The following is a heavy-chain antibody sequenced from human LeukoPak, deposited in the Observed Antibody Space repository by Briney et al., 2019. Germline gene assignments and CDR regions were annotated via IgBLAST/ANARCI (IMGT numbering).Heavy chain of an antibody. CDR1: GGSISSYY. V-gene: IGHV4-59*12. CDR2: IYYSGST. CDR3: ARGFPNYYGSGSYYSS. J-gene: IGHJ5*02. Sequence: SETLSLTCTVSGGSISSYYWSWIRQPPGKGLEWIGYIYYSGSTNYNPSLKGRVTISVDTSKNQFSLKLSSVTAADTAVYYCARGFPNYYGSGSYYSSWGQGTLVTVSS. D-gene: IGHD3-10*01.